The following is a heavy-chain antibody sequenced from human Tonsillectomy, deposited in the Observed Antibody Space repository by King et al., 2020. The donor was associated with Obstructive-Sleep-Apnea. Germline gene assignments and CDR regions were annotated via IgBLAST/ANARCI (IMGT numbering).Heavy chain of an antibody. CDR3: AKTFNAGYDILANPFDP. CDR2: ISYDGFNK. J-gene: IGHJ5*02. V-gene: IGHV3-30*18. CDR1: GFTFSSYG. D-gene: IGHD3-9*01. Sequence: VQLVESGGGVVQPGRSLRLSCAASGFTFSSYGMHWVRQAPGKGLEWVAVISYDGFNKYFADSVKGRFTISRDNSKNTLYLQMNSLRAEDTAVYYCAKTFNAGYDILANPFDPWGQGTLVTVSS.